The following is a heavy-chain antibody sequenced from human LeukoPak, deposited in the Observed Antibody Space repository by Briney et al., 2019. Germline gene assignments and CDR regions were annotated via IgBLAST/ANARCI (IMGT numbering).Heavy chain of an antibody. CDR2: ICYSGST. J-gene: IGHJ4*02. CDR3: ARRLTSHYYGSGSYYDLPYYFDY. Sequence: PSETLSLTCTVSGGSISSYYWSWIRQPPGKGLEWIGYICYSGSTNYNPSLKSRVTISVDTSKNQFSLKLSSVTAADTAVYYCARRLTSHYYGSGSYYDLPYYFDYWGQGTLVTVSS. CDR1: GGSISSYY. V-gene: IGHV4-59*01. D-gene: IGHD3-10*01.